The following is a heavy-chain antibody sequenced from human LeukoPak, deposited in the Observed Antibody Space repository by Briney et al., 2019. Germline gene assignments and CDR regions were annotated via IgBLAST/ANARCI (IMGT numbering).Heavy chain of an antibody. CDR1: GGSLSSGGYY. D-gene: IGHD6-6*01. CDR3: ASYSSSYTYFDY. CDR2: IYHSGST. V-gene: IGHV4-30-2*01. Sequence: PSETLSLTCTVSGGSLSSGGYYWSWIRQPPGKGLEWIGYIYHSGSTYYNPSLKSRVTISVDRSKNQFSLKLSSVTAADTAVYYCASYSSSYTYFDYWGQGTLVTVSS. J-gene: IGHJ4*02.